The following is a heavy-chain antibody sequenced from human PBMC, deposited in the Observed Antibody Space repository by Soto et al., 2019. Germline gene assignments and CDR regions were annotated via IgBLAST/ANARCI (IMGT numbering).Heavy chain of an antibody. Sequence: LSLTCSVSGDSISSYYWSWIRQSAGKGLEWIGRTYITGDTNYNPSLKSRVTMSLDTSKNQLSLKVTSVTAADTAVYYCAREYTETVDGPTPFYFDYRGQGTPVTVSS. CDR3: AREYTETVDGPTPFYFDY. J-gene: IGHJ4*02. CDR1: GDSISSYY. D-gene: IGHD6-19*01. V-gene: IGHV4-4*07. CDR2: TYITGDT.